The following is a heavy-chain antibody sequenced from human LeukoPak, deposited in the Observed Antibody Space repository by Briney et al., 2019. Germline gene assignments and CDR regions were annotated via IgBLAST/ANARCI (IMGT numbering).Heavy chain of an antibody. CDR3: ARGIAAAGTVPGFFDY. CDR2: IWYDGSNK. Sequence: GRSLRLSCAASGFTFSSYGMHWLRQAPGKGLEWVAVIWYDGSNKYYADSVKGRITISRDNPKNTLYLQMNSLRAEDTAVYYCARGIAAAGTVPGFFDYWGQGTLVTVSS. J-gene: IGHJ4*02. D-gene: IGHD6-13*01. V-gene: IGHV3-33*01. CDR1: GFTFSSYG.